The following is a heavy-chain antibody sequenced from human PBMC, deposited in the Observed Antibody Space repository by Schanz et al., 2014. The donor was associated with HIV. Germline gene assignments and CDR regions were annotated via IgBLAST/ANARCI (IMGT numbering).Heavy chain of an antibody. Sequence: EVKLLESGGGLVKPGRSLRLSCAGSGFTFGDYPMSWFRQAPGKGLEWVARSRVKSDSYATEYAASVTGRFTISRDDSKNSVYLQMNSLNIEDTAVYYCRGYRFYYGVDSWGQGTTVTVS. J-gene: IGHJ6*02. D-gene: IGHD5-18*01. CDR1: GFTFGDYP. CDR2: SRVKSDSYAT. V-gene: IGHV3-72*01. CDR3: RGYRFYYGVDS.